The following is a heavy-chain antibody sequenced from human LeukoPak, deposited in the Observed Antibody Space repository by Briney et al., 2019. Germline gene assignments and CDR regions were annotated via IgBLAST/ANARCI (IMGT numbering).Heavy chain of an antibody. CDR1: GFTFSDYY. CDR3: ARDAKSWYSSSWNDY. J-gene: IGHJ4*02. Sequence: GGSLRLSCAASGFTFSDYYMSWIRQAPGKGLEWVSYISSSGNIIYYVDSVKGRFTISRDNAKNSLYLQMNSLRAEDTAVYYCARDAKSWYSSSWNDYWGQGTLVTVSS. V-gene: IGHV3-11*01. CDR2: ISSSGNII. D-gene: IGHD6-13*01.